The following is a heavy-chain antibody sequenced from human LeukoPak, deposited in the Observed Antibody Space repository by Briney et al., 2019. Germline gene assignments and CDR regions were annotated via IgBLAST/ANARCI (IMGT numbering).Heavy chain of an antibody. CDR2: IIPIFGTA. J-gene: IGHJ4*02. Sequence: SVKVSCKASGGTFSSYAISRVRQAPGQGLEWMGGIIPIFGTANYAQKFQGRVTITADESTSTAYMELSSLRSEDTAVYCCARDRETGYSSSWYLKDYWGQGTLVTVSS. D-gene: IGHD6-13*01. CDR1: GGTFSSYA. CDR3: ARDRETGYSSSWYLKDY. V-gene: IGHV1-69*13.